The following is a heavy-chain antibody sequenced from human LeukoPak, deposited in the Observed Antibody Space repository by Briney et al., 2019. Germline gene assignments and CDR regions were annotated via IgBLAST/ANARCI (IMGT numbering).Heavy chain of an antibody. CDR3: ARDNGGRAFDL. CDR1: GFTLKTFW. J-gene: IGHJ3*01. Sequence: GGSLRLSCAVSGFTLKTFWMSWVRQAPGKGLQWVANIKQDGSEKYYVDSVRGRFTISRDNAKNSIYLQINSLRAGDSAVYYCARDNGGRAFDLWGHGTMATVSS. D-gene: IGHD2-8*01. CDR2: IKQDGSEK. V-gene: IGHV3-7*01.